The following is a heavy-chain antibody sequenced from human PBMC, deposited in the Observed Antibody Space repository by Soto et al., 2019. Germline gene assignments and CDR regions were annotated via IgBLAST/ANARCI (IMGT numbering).Heavy chain of an antibody. D-gene: IGHD6-6*01. Sequence: GGSLRLSCVASGFTFSSYAMSWVRQAPGKGLEWVSAISGSGSSTYCADSVKGRFTISRDNSKNTLYLQMNSLRAEDTAVYYCANMYSSSSGVGYWGQGTPVTVSS. CDR2: ISGSGSST. CDR3: ANMYSSSSGVGY. V-gene: IGHV3-23*01. CDR1: GFTFSSYA. J-gene: IGHJ4*02.